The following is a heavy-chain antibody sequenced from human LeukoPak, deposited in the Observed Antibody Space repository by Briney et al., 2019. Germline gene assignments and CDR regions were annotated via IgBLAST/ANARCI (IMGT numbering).Heavy chain of an antibody. J-gene: IGHJ6*02. CDR1: GYTFTSYG. D-gene: IGHD3-9*01. CDR2: ISAYNGNT. CDR3: ATGMHYDILTGYYVV. Sequence: GASVTVSCKASGYTFTSYGISWVRQAPGQGLEWMGWISAYNGNTNYAQKPQGRVTMTTDTSTSTAYMVLRSLGSDDTAVYYCATGMHYDILTGYYVVWGQGTTVTVSS. V-gene: IGHV1-18*01.